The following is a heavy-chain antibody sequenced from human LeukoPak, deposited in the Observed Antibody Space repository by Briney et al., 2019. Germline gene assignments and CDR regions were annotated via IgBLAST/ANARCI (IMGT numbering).Heavy chain of an antibody. CDR2: ISGYNGHT. V-gene: IGHV1-18*01. J-gene: IGHJ4*02. CDR3: ARGQGNRLLWVGESLSNINPLDY. D-gene: IGHD3-10*01. Sequence: ASVKVSCKASGGTFSSYAISWVRQAPGQGPEWMGWISGYNGHTNYAQKFQGRVTMTTDTSTSTAYMELRSPRSDDTAVYYCARGQGNRLLWVGESLSNINPLDYWGQGTLVTVSS. CDR1: GGTFSSYA.